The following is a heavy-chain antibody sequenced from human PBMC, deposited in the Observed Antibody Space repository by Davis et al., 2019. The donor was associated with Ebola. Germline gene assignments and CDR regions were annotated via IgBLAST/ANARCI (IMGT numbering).Heavy chain of an antibody. Sequence: GGSLRLSCAASGFTFSSYGMHWVRQAPGKGLEWVAVIWYDGSNKYYADSVKGRFTISRDNSKNSLYLQMNSLRAEDTAVYYCARVQQRITIFGVVSDYGMDVWGQGTTVTVSS. CDR3: ARVQQRITIFGVVSDYGMDV. V-gene: IGHV3-33*01. D-gene: IGHD3-3*01. CDR1: GFTFSSYG. CDR2: IWYDGSNK. J-gene: IGHJ6*02.